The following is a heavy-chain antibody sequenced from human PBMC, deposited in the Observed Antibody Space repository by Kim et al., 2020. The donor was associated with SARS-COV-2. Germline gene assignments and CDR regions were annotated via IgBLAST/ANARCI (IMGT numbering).Heavy chain of an antibody. CDR3: ARNLGGSDSLGY. CDR1: GFIVSSSY. Sequence: GGSLRLCCAVSGFIVSSSYRSWVRQPPGKGLEWVSVIYSGDKTYYADSVRGRFTISRDNSKNTVQLQMNSLRVEDTAVYFCARNLGGSDSLGYWGQGTLVTVSS. V-gene: IGHV3-53*01. D-gene: IGHD1-26*01. CDR2: IYSGDKT. J-gene: IGHJ4*02.